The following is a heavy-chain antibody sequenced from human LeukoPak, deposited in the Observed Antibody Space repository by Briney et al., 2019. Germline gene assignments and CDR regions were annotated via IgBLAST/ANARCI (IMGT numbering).Heavy chain of an antibody. Sequence: PETLSLTCTVSGGSISSSSHYWGWIRQSPGKGLEWIGSMFYSGSTYYNPSLKSRVTISIDTSKNQFSLKLSSVTAADTAVYYCAKHPITEFWFAPWGQGTLVTVSS. D-gene: IGHD3-16*01. CDR1: GGSISSSSHY. J-gene: IGHJ5*02. CDR3: AKHPITEFWFAP. V-gene: IGHV4-39*01. CDR2: MFYSGST.